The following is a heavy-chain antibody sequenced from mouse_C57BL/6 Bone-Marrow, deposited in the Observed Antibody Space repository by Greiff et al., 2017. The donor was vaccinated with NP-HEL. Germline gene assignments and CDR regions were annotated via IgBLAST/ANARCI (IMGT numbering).Heavy chain of an antibody. CDR2: IYPRSGNT. D-gene: IGHD3-1*01. V-gene: IGHV1-81*01. J-gene: IGHJ2*01. CDR1: GYTFTSYG. Sequence: QVQLKQSGAELARPGASVTLSCKASGYTFTSYGISWVKQRTGQGLEWIGEIYPRSGNTYYNEKFKGKATLTADKSSSTAYMELRSLTSEDSAVYFCARWGYGYYFDYWGQGTTLTVSS. CDR3: ARWGYGYYFDY.